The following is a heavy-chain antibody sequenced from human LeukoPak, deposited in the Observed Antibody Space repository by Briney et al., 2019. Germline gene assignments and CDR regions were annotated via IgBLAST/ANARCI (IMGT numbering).Heavy chain of an antibody. CDR1: GFIFSSNW. Sequence: GGSLRLSCAASGFIFSSNWMHWVRQAPGKGLVWVSRINKDGSTTNYADSVKGRSTIFRDNAKNTLYLQMSSLRAEDTAVYYCARVPKYCSGGSCPFDYWGQGTLVTVSS. D-gene: IGHD2-15*01. V-gene: IGHV3-74*01. CDR3: ARVPKYCSGGSCPFDY. J-gene: IGHJ4*02. CDR2: INKDGSTT.